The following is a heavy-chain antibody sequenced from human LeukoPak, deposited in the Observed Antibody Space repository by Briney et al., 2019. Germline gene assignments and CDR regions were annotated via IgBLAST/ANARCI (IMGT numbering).Heavy chain of an antibody. D-gene: IGHD2-2*02. CDR1: DDSISDYY. CDR2: IYHSGST. CDR3: ARGTILRYFDL. Sequence: SETLSLTCTVSDDSISDYYRGWIRQPPGKGLEWIGYIYHSGSTYYNPSLKSRVTISVDRSKNQFSLKLSSVTAAGTAVYNCARGTILRYFDLWGRGTLVTVSS. V-gene: IGHV4-59*12. J-gene: IGHJ2*01.